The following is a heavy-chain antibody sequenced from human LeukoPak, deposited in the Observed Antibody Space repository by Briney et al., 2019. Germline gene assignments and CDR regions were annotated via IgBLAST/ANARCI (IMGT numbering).Heavy chain of an antibody. D-gene: IGHD6-19*01. V-gene: IGHV1-8*01. J-gene: IGHJ4*02. CDR1: GHTFTSYD. CDR3: ARDYSSGWSLFDY. Sequence: ASVKVSCKASGHTFTSYDINWVRQATGQGLEWVGWMNPNSGNTGYAQKFQGRVTMTRNTSISTAYMELSSLRSEDTAVYYCARDYSSGWSLFDYWGQGTLVTVSS. CDR2: MNPNSGNT.